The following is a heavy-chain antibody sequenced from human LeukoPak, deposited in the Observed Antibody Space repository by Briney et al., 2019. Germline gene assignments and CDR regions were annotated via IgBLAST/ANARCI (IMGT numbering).Heavy chain of an antibody. V-gene: IGHV1-69*05. CDR2: IIPIFGTA. Sequence: GASVKVSCKASGGTFSSYAISWVRQAPGQGLEWMGGIIPIFGTANYAQKFQGRVTITTDESTSTAYMELSSLRSEDTAVYYCARADDSSGYYYGYFDYWGQGTLVTVSS. CDR3: ARADDSSGYYYGYFDY. CDR1: GGTFSSYA. J-gene: IGHJ4*02. D-gene: IGHD3-22*01.